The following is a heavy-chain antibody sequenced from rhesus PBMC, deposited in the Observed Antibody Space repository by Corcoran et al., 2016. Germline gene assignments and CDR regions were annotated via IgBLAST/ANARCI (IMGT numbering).Heavy chain of an antibody. Sequence: QVQLQESGPGLVKPSETLSLTCAVPGASIRDYWWSWIRQPPGKGLGGIGEIDGNVARIFYIPPPSSRFPISNDASKNQVSLKVISMTAADTAVYYCVLGGYYTYRANWGQGVLVTVSS. CDR2: IDGNVARI. CDR3: VLGGYYTYRAN. V-gene: IGHV4-80*01. D-gene: IGHD5-12*01. CDR1: GASIRDYW. J-gene: IGHJ4*01.